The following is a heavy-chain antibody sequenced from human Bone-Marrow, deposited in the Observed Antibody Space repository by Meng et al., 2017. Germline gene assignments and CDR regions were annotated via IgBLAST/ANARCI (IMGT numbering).Heavy chain of an antibody. CDR3: ARGGDFDP. CDR2: ISTNTGNP. CDR1: GYTFTTYT. J-gene: IGHJ5*02. D-gene: IGHD2/OR15-2a*01. V-gene: IGHV7-4-1*02. Sequence: QVQLVQSGSELKKPGASVKVSRKASGYTFTTYTINWVRQAHGRGLEWMGWISTNTGNPTYVQGFTGRFVFSLDTSVSTAYLQISSLEAADTAVYYCARGGDFDPWGQGTLVTVSS.